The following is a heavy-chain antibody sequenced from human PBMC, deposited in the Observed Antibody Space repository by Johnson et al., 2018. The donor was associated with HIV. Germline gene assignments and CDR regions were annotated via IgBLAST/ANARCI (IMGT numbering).Heavy chain of an antibody. Sequence: VQLVESGGGLVQPGRSLRLSCAASGFTFDDYAMHWVRQAPGKGLEWVSGISWNSGSIGYADSVKGRFTISRDNAKNSLYLQMNSLRAEYTAVYYCARYREMPAWRDAFDIWGQGTMVTVSS. CDR3: ARYREMPAWRDAFDI. V-gene: IGHV3-9*01. CDR2: ISWNSGSI. J-gene: IGHJ3*02. D-gene: IGHD1-14*01. CDR1: GFTFDDYA.